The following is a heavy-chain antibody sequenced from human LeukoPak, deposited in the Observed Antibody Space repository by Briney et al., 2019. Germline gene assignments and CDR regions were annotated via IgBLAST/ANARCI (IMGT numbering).Heavy chain of an antibody. CDR2: INTNTGNP. V-gene: IGHV7-4-1*02. J-gene: IGHJ6*03. CDR1: GYTFSSYA. Sequence: ASVKVSCKASGYTFSSYAMNWVRQAPGQGLEWMGWINTNTGNPTYAQGFTGRFVFSLDTSVSTAYLQISSLKAEDTAVYYCARTDNWNYVGYYYYMDVWGKGTTVTVS. CDR3: ARTDNWNYVGYYYYMDV. D-gene: IGHD1-7*01.